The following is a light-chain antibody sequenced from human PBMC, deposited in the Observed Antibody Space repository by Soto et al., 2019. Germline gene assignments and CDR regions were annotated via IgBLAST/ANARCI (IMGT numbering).Light chain of an antibody. CDR3: QQYDNWPPVT. V-gene: IGKV3-15*01. J-gene: IGKJ4*01. CDR2: GAS. Sequence: EIVMTQSPATLSVSPGERATLSCRASQNIRNNLAWYQQKPGQAPRLLIYGASTRATGIPARFSGSGSGTEFTLTISSLQSEDFAVYYCQQYDNWPPVTFGGGTKVEIK. CDR1: QNIRNN.